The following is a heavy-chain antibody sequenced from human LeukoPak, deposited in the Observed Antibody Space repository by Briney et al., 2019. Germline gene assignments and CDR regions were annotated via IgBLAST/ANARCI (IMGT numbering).Heavy chain of an antibody. D-gene: IGHD2-15*01. CDR2: IYHSGST. CDR3: ARSREAYCSGGSCYYYYMDV. CDR1: GYSISSGYY. V-gene: IGHV4-38-2*02. Sequence: SETLSLTCTVSGYSISSGYYWGWIRQPPGKGLEWIGSIYHSGSTYYNPSLKSRVTISVDTSKNQFSLKLSSVTAADTAVYYCARSREAYCSGGSCYYYYMDVWGKGTTGTVSS. J-gene: IGHJ6*03.